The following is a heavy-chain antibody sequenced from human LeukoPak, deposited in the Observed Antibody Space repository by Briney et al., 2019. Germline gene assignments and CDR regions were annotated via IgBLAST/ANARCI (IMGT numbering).Heavy chain of an antibody. CDR1: GGSFSGDF. J-gene: IGHJ6*03. Sequence: SETLSLTCAVYGGSFSGDFWSWLRQSPGKGLEWIGEIKHDGSTTYNPSLESRVTMSLDTSTNQISLEMTSVTAADTAVYYCARDAEWLVSRGNYYYYMDVWGKGTTVTVSS. CDR3: ARDAEWLVSRGNYYYYMDV. V-gene: IGHV4-34*01. D-gene: IGHD6-19*01. CDR2: IKHDGST.